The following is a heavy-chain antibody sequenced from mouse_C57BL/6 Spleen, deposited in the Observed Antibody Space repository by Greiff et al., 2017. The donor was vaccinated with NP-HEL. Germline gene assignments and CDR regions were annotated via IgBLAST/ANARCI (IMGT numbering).Heavy chain of an antibody. CDR1: GYTFTSYW. CDR3: ANYGNYGGYAMDY. V-gene: IGHV1-64*01. Sequence: QVQLQQPGAELVKPGASVKLSCKASGYTFTSYWMHWVKQRPGQGLEWIGMIHPNSGSTNYNEKFKSKATLTVDKSSSTAYMQLSSLTSEDAAVYYCANYGNYGGYAMDYWGQGTSVTVSS. J-gene: IGHJ4*01. CDR2: IHPNSGST. D-gene: IGHD2-1*01.